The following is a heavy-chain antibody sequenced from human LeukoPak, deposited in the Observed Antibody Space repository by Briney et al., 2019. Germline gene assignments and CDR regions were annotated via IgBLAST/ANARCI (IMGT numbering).Heavy chain of an antibody. Sequence: RGSLRLSCAASGFTVSSSNYMNWVRQAPGKGLEWGSGIYTGGTTYYTDSVKGRFTISRDNPNNTRYLQMHSLRAEDTAVYYCAREISRFGIWGQGTLVTVSS. CDR2: IYTGGTT. J-gene: IGHJ4*02. CDR3: AREISRFGI. V-gene: IGHV3-66*01. D-gene: IGHD3-16*01. CDR1: GFTVSSSNY.